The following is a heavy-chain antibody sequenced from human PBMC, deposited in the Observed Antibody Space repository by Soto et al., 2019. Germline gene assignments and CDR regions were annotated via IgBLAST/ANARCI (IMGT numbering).Heavy chain of an antibody. D-gene: IGHD5-12*01. CDR1: GGSISSYY. CDR2: IYYSGST. J-gene: IGHJ4*02. CDR3: ARVPAGWLHPYFDY. Sequence: KPSETLSLTRTVSGGSISSYYWSWIRQPPGKGLEWIGYIYYSGSTNYNPSLKSRVTISVDTSKNQFSLKLSSVTAADTAVYYCARVPAGWLHPYFDYWGQGTLVTVSS. V-gene: IGHV4-59*01.